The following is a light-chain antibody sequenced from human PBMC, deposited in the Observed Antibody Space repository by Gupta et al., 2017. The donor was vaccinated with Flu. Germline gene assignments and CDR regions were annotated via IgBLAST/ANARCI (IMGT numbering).Light chain of an antibody. Sequence: LMTPSPSSTSSFVGDRITITWRASQGIRYYLAWFQQQPGNAPKSLIYAAASLQTGVPSRFSASGSGTDFIFTIDRLQPEDFVTYYCKQYNSYPHTFGEGTKVEI. CDR3: KQYNSYPHT. J-gene: IGKJ4*01. V-gene: IGKV1-16*01. CDR1: QGIRYY. CDR2: AAA.